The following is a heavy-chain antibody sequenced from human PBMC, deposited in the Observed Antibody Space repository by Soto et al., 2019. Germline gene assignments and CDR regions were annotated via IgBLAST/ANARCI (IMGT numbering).Heavy chain of an antibody. V-gene: IGHV4-38-2*02. J-gene: IGHJ4*02. CDR3: ARVGFRGSYHYYFES. Sequence: SETLSLTCTVSGYSITSGHYWGLIRQPPGKGLEWIGSIYHSGSTYYNPSLKRRFAISVDTSKNQFSLKMSSVTAADTAVYYCARVGFRGSYHYYFESWGQGTLVTVSS. CDR1: GYSITSGHY. CDR2: IYHSGST. D-gene: IGHD1-26*01.